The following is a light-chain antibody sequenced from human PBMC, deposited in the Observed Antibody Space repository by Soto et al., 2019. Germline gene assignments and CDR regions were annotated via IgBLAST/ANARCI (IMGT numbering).Light chain of an antibody. Sequence: EIVLTQSPGTLSLSPGERATLSCRASQRVSSKYLAWYQQKPGRAPRVLIYGTSIRASGVPERFSGGGSGTDFTLTITRLEPEDFAVYYCQQYGSSLFTFGPGTKVDIK. V-gene: IGKV3-20*01. J-gene: IGKJ3*01. CDR3: QQYGSSLFT. CDR2: GTS. CDR1: QRVSSKY.